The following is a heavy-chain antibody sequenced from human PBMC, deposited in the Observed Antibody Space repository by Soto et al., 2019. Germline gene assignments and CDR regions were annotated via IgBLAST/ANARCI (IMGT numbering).Heavy chain of an antibody. CDR3: ATSGSAWYGGMLGN. CDR2: INTDGSIT. J-gene: IGHJ4*02. CDR1: GFTFSRFW. Sequence: EVQLVESGGGLVQPGGSLRLSCAASGFTFSRFWMHWVRQAPGKGLVWVSRINTDGSITSYADSVKGRFTISRDNAKNTQYLQVDSLRAEDTAVYYCATSGSAWYGGMLGNWSQGTLATVSS. V-gene: IGHV3-74*01. D-gene: IGHD6-19*01.